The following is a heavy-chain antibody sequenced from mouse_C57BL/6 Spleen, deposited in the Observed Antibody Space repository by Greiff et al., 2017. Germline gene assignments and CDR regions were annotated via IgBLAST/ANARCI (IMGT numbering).Heavy chain of an antibody. CDR2: IDPETGGT. V-gene: IGHV1-15*01. Sequence: VKLMESGAELVRPGASVTLSCKASGYTFTDYEMHWVKQTPVHGLEWIGAIDPETGGTAYNQKFKGKAILTADKSSSTAYMELRSLTSEDSAVYYCTRGATKVFDYWGQGTTLTVSS. J-gene: IGHJ2*01. CDR3: TRGATKVFDY. CDR1: GYTFTDYE. D-gene: IGHD3-1*01.